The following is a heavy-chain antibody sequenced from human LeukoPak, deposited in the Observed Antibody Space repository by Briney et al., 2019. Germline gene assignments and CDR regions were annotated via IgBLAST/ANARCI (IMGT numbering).Heavy chain of an antibody. Sequence: PSETLSLTCAVYGGSFSGYYWSWIRQPPGKGLEWIGYIYYSGSTNYNPSLKSRVTISVDTSKNQFSLKLSSVTAADTAVYYCARSKYSGSYYFDYWGQGTLVTVSS. CDR1: GGSFSGYY. D-gene: IGHD1-26*01. CDR2: IYYSGST. J-gene: IGHJ4*02. CDR3: ARSKYSGSYYFDY. V-gene: IGHV4-59*01.